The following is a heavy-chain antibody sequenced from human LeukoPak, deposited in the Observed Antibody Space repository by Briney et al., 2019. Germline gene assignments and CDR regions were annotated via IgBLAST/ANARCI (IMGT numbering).Heavy chain of an antibody. J-gene: IGHJ3*02. CDR3: AGHYYGSGSYTQDAFDI. CDR2: IYYRGNT. D-gene: IGHD3-10*01. V-gene: IGHV4-59*08. Sequence: SETLSLTCTVSGGSISSYYWSWIRQPPGKGLQWIGYIYYRGNTNYNPSLKSRVTISVDTSKNQFSLKLSSVTAADTAVYYCAGHYYGSGSYTQDAFDIWGQGTMVTVSS. CDR1: GGSISSYY.